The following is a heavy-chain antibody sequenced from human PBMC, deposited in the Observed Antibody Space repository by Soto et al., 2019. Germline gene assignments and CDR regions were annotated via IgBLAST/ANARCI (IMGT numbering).Heavy chain of an antibody. D-gene: IGHD6-19*01. Sequence: PVGSLRLSCAASGFSLNGYWMNWVRQAPGRGLEWVAIIKQDGSERYYVDSVKGRFTISRDNAKNSLYLQMSSLRVEDTALYYCARSSGWLHDYWGQGTLVTVSS. CDR2: IKQDGSER. CDR1: GFSLNGYW. CDR3: ARSSGWLHDY. J-gene: IGHJ4*02. V-gene: IGHV3-7*01.